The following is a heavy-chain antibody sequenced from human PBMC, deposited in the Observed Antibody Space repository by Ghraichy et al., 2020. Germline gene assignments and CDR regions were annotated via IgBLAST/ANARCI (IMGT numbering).Heavy chain of an antibody. Sequence: ASVKVSCKASGYTFTGHYVQWVRQAPGQGLEWMGWINPNSGETRYAPKFQGRVILTKDTSIDTAYLELGDLRFDDTAVYYCVRASPSRVADYWGQGTWVTVSS. J-gene: IGHJ4*02. D-gene: IGHD2-15*01. V-gene: IGHV1-2*07. CDR1: GYTFTGHY. CDR2: INPNSGET. CDR3: VRASPSRVADY.